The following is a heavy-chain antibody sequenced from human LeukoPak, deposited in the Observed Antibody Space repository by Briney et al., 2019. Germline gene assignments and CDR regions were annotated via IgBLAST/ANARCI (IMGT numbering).Heavy chain of an antibody. D-gene: IGHD2-21*01. V-gene: IGHV4-59*01. Sequence: PWEPLSLTCTVSGGSISSYYWSWIRQPPGKGLEWIGYIYYSGSTNYNPSLKSRVTLSVDTSKNQFSLKLSSVTAADTAVYYCARGRRSIVGYYYMDVWGKGTTVTVSS. J-gene: IGHJ6*03. CDR3: ARGRRSIVGYYYMDV. CDR2: IYYSGST. CDR1: GGSISSYY.